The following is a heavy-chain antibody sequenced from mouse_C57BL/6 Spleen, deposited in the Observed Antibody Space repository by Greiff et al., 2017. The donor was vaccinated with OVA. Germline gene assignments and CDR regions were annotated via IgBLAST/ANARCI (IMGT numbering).Heavy chain of an antibody. V-gene: IGHV5-17*01. CDR3: ARDYYGNGYFDY. J-gene: IGHJ2*01. CDR2: ISSGSSTI. CDR1: GFTFSDYG. Sequence: DVMLVESGGGLVKPGGSLKLSCAASGFTFSDYGMHWVRQAPEKGLEWVAYISSGSSTIYYADTVKGRFTISRDNAKNTLFLQMTSLRSEDTAMYYCARDYYGNGYFDYWGQGTTLTVSS. D-gene: IGHD1-1*01.